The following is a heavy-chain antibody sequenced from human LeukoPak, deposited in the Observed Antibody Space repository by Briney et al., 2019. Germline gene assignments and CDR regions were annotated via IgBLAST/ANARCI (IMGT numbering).Heavy chain of an antibody. CDR2: IYSGGST. CDR3: ARGRYGSGSSTFHY. CDR1: GFTVSSNY. V-gene: IGHV3-53*01. D-gene: IGHD3-10*01. Sequence: PGGSLRLSCAASGFTVSSNYMSWVRQAPGKGLEWVSVIYSGGSTYYADSVKGRFTVSRDNSKNTLYLQMNSLRAEDTALYYCARGRYGSGSSTFHYWGQGTLVTVSS. J-gene: IGHJ4*02.